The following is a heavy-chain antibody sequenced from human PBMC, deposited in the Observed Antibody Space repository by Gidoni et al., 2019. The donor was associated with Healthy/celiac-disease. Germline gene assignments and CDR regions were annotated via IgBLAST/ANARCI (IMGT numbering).Heavy chain of an antibody. V-gene: IGHV3-23*01. D-gene: IGHD1-20*01. CDR3: AKAFPRHAPVYYFDY. J-gene: IGHJ4*02. Sequence: RDNSKNTLYLQMNSLRAEDTAVYYCAKAFPRHAPVYYFDYWGQGTLVTVSS.